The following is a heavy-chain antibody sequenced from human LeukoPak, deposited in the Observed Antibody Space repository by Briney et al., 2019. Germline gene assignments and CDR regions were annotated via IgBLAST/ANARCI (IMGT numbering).Heavy chain of an antibody. CDR1: GFSFTSYW. CDR2: ILVGGSEV. D-gene: IGHD3-10*01. J-gene: IGHJ5*02. CDR3: ARHTGRPQAGWFDP. V-gene: IGHV5-51*01. Sequence: GESLKISCKGSGFSFTSYWIGWVRQMPGKGLEYMGIILVGGSEVRYSPASQGLVTISADKSINTAYLQWTSLKASDTAMYYCARHTGRPQAGWFDPWGQGTLVTVSS.